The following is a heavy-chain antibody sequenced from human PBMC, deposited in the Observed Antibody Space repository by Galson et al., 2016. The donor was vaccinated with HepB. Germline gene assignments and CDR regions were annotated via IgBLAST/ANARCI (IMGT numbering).Heavy chain of an antibody. Sequence: SETLSLTCTVSGGSISSNNHYWGWIRQPPGKGLEWIGNIFYSGRAYYDPSLKSRVTISVDTSENQFFLKLSSVTAADTAVYYCSRRTSGSVGMLDYWGQGTLVTVSS. CDR3: SRRTSGSVGMLDY. CDR1: GGSISSNNHY. D-gene: IGHD5-12*01. J-gene: IGHJ4*02. CDR2: IFYSGRA. V-gene: IGHV4-39*01.